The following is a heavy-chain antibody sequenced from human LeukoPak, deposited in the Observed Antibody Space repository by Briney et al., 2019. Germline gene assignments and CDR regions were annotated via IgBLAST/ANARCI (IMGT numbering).Heavy chain of an antibody. J-gene: IGHJ3*02. CDR3: TRSTAQAGGTYYAFDI. D-gene: IGHD2-15*01. CDR2: IRSKANSYAT. Sequence: GGSLRLSCAASGFTFSGSAMHWVRQASGKGLEWVGRIRSKANSYATAYAASVKGRFTISRDDSKNTAYLQMNSLKTEDTAVYYCTRSTAQAGGTYYAFDIWGQGTMVTASS. CDR1: GFTFSGSA. V-gene: IGHV3-73*01.